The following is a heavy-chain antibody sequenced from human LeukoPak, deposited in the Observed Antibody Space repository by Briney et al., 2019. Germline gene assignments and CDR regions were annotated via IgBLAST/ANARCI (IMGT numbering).Heavy chain of an antibody. CDR3: VRDRGRASVDY. Sequence: GGSLRLSCAASGFTFSGYWMSWVRQAPGKGLEWVANIKQDASEEYYVDSVKGRFTISRDNAKNSLYLQMNSLRAEDTAVYYCVRDRGRASVDYWGQETLVTVSS. V-gene: IGHV3-7*01. D-gene: IGHD1-26*01. CDR1: GFTFSGYW. J-gene: IGHJ4*02. CDR2: IKQDASEE.